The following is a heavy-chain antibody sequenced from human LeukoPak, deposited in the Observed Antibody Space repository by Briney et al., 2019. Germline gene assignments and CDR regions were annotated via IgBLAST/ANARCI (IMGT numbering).Heavy chain of an antibody. Sequence: GALRLSCAASGFTFSSYGIHWVRQAPGKGLEWMAVVWYDGSKKYSADSVKGRITISRDDSKNTLYLQMNSLRAEDTAVYYCARGVGYYDSSGTIDYWGQGTLVTVSS. CDR3: ARGVGYYDSSGTIDY. J-gene: IGHJ4*02. V-gene: IGHV3-33*01. D-gene: IGHD3-22*01. CDR2: VWYDGSKK. CDR1: GFTFSSYG.